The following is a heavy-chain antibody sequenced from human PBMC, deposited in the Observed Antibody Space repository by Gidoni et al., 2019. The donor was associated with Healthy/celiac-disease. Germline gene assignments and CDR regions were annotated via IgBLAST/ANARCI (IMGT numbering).Heavy chain of an antibody. Sequence: QVQLVQSGAEVKKPGASVKVSCKASGYTFPRYYMHWVRQAPGQGLEWMGIINPSGGSTSYAQKFQGRVTMTRDTSTSTVYMELSSLRSEDTAVYYCARDILADYYDSSGYYNAFDIWGQGTMVTVSS. D-gene: IGHD3-22*01. CDR1: GYTFPRYY. CDR3: ARDILADYYDSSGYYNAFDI. V-gene: IGHV1-46*01. J-gene: IGHJ3*02. CDR2: INPSGGST.